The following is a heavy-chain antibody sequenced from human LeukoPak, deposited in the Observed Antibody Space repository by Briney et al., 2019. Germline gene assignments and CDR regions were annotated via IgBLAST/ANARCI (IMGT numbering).Heavy chain of an antibody. CDR2: ISGSGGST. J-gene: IGHJ3*02. CDR3: ARGLNSSGWDYDAFDI. CDR1: GFTFSSYA. Sequence: SGGSLRLSCAASGFTFSSYAMSWVRQAPGKGLEWVSAISGSGGSTYYADSVKGRFTISRDNSKNTLYLQMNSLRAEDTAVYYCARGLNSSGWDYDAFDIWGQGTMVTVSS. V-gene: IGHV3-23*01. D-gene: IGHD6-19*01.